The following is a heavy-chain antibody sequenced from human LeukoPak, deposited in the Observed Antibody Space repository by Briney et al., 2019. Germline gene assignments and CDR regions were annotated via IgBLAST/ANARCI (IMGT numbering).Heavy chain of an antibody. D-gene: IGHD3-10*01. Sequence: GESLKISCEGSGYTFTNYWIGWVRQMPGKGLECMGIIYPRDSDTRYSPSFQGQVTISVDKSISTVYLQWSSLKASDTAMYYCARHPLSYGSDGRQGYFDYWGLGTLLTVSS. CDR1: GYTFTNYW. J-gene: IGHJ4*02. CDR2: IYPRDSDT. V-gene: IGHV5-51*01. CDR3: ARHPLSYGSDGRQGYFDY.